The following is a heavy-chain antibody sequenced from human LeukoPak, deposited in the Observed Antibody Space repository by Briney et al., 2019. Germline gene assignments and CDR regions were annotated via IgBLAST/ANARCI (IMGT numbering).Heavy chain of an antibody. CDR1: GFTFSSYS. Sequence: GGSLRLSCAASGFTFSSYSMNWVRQAPGKGLEWVSSISSSSSYIYYADSVKGRFTISRDNAKNSLYLQMNSLRAEDTAVYYCARDKIVPTAFDYWSQGTLVTVSS. CDR3: ARDKIVPTAFDY. J-gene: IGHJ4*02. CDR2: ISSSSSYI. D-gene: IGHD2/OR15-2a*01. V-gene: IGHV3-21*01.